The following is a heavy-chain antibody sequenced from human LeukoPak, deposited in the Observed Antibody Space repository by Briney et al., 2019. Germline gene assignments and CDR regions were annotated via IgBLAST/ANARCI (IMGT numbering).Heavy chain of an antibody. J-gene: IGHJ6*02. CDR2: IHHRGTT. Sequence: SETLSLTCAVSGGSISTNTLYWGWVRQSPGKGLEWIGEIHHRGTTYYLPSLKSRVTMSVDTSKNQFSLKLSSVTAADTAVYYCAKSPTGYCRGTNCYNGFQYHGSDVWGPGTTVTVSS. CDR3: AKSPTGYCRGTNCYNGFQYHGSDV. D-gene: IGHD2-2*02. CDR1: GGSISTNTLY. V-gene: IGHV4-39*07.